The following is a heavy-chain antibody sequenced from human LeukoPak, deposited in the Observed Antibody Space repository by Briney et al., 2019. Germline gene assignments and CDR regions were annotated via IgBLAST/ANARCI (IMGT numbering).Heavy chain of an antibody. J-gene: IGHJ6*03. CDR3: ARGAYGDSDPRYYYMDV. D-gene: IGHD4-17*01. CDR2: INPNSGGT. V-gene: IGHV1-2*02. Sequence: ASVKVSCKASGYTFTGYYMHWVRQAPGQGLEWMGWINPNSGGTNYAQKFQGRVTMTRDTSISSAYMELSRLTSDDTAVYYCARGAYGDSDPRYYYMDVWGKGTTVTISS. CDR1: GYTFTGYY.